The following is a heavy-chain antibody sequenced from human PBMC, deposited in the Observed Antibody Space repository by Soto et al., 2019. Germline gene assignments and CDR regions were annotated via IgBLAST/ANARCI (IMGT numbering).Heavy chain of an antibody. Sequence: ASVKVSCKASGYTFTGYYMHWVRQAPGQGLEWMGWINPNSGGTNYAQKFQGWVTMTRDTPISTAYMELSRLRSDDTAVYYCAREGYCSGGSCSWAYDAFDIWGQGTMVTVSS. CDR3: AREGYCSGGSCSWAYDAFDI. V-gene: IGHV1-2*04. CDR1: GYTFTGYY. J-gene: IGHJ3*02. D-gene: IGHD2-15*01. CDR2: INPNSGGT.